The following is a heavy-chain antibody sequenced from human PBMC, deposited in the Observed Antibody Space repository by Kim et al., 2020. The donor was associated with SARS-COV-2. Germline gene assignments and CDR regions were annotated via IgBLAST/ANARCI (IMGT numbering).Heavy chain of an antibody. CDR2: IYYSGST. D-gene: IGHD6-13*01. CDR1: GGSISSYY. Sequence: SETLSLTCTVSGGSISSYYWSWIRQPPGKGLEWIGYIYYSGSTNYNPSLKSRVTISVDTSKNQFSLKLSSVTAADTAVYYCARAREGYSSSVYLDYWGQGTLVTVSS. V-gene: IGHV4-59*01. J-gene: IGHJ4*02. CDR3: ARAREGYSSSVYLDY.